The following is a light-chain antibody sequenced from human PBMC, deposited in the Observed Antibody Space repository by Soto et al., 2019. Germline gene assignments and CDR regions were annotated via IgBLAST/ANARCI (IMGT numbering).Light chain of an antibody. J-gene: IGKJ4*01. CDR3: QQYGSSPPLT. Sequence: EIVLTQSPGTLSLSPGERATLSCRASQSVSSTYLAWYQQKPGQAPRLLIYGASSRAPGIPDRFSGSGSGTDFTLTISRLEPADFAVYYCQQYGSSPPLTFGGGTKVEIK. V-gene: IGKV3-20*01. CDR1: QSVSSTY. CDR2: GAS.